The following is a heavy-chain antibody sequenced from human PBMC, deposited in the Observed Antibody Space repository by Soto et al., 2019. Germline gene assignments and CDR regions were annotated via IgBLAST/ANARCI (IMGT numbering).Heavy chain of an antibody. Sequence: QIQLVQSGAEVKKPGATVRVSCKASGYSVTNYGINWVRQAPGQGLEWMGCISGYTGNAPYSQKFQGRVTLTTDTSTTTAYMEVRTVRSDDTAVYYCATGGGALDMWGQGTMVTVSS. CDR3: ATGGGALDM. CDR2: ISGYTGNA. D-gene: IGHD1-26*01. CDR1: GYSVTNYG. J-gene: IGHJ3*02. V-gene: IGHV1-18*01.